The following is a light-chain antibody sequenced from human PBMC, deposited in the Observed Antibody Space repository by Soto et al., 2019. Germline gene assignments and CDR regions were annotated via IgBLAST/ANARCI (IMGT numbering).Light chain of an antibody. V-gene: IGKV3D-15*02. CDR2: DAS. CDR3: QQYPSSPTWT. J-gene: IGKJ1*01. Sequence: IVMRQSAATRAVSAGGGATLSCRASQSVSSNLAWYQQKPGQAPRLLIYDASSRATGISDRFSGSGSGTDFTLTIRRLQPEGCAVYHCQQYPSSPTWTFGQGTQLDIK. CDR1: QSVSSN.